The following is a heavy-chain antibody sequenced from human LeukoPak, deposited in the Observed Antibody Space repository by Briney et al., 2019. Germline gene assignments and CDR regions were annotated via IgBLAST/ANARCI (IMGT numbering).Heavy chain of an antibody. Sequence: GGSLRLSCAASGFTFSSYAMSWVRQAPGKGLEWVSAISGSGGSTYYADSVKSRFTISRDNSKNTLYLQMNSLRAEDTAVYYCAKFGSVYSYGFFDYWGQGTLVTVSS. CDR2: ISGSGGST. D-gene: IGHD5-18*01. CDR1: GFTFSSYA. CDR3: AKFGSVYSYGFFDY. V-gene: IGHV3-23*01. J-gene: IGHJ4*02.